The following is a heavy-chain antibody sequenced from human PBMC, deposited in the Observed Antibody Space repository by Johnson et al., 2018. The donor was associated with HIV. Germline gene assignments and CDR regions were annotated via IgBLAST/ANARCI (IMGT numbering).Heavy chain of an antibody. CDR3: AKDKGYYDSSGPKGI. CDR1: GFTFSSYG. J-gene: IGHJ3*02. V-gene: IGHV3-30*19. Sequence: QVQLVESGGGVVQPGRSLRLSCAASGFTFSSYGMHWVRQAPGKGLEWVAVISYDGSNKYYADSVKGRFTISRDNSKNTLYLQMNSLRPDDTAVYYCAKDKGYYDSSGPKGIWGQGTMVTVSS. CDR2: ISYDGSNK. D-gene: IGHD3-22*01.